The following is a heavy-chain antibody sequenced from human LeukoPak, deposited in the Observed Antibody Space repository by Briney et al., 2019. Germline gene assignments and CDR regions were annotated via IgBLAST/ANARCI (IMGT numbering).Heavy chain of an antibody. J-gene: IGHJ6*02. D-gene: IGHD6-13*01. CDR3: ARHHSSSWYNPYYYYGMDV. Sequence: SETLSLTCTVSGGSISSYYWSWIRQPPGKGLEWIGYIYYSGSTNYNPSPKSRVTISVDTSKNQFSLKLSSVTAADTAVYYCARHHSSSWYNPYYYYGMDVWGQGTTVTVSS. CDR1: GGSISSYY. V-gene: IGHV4-59*08. CDR2: IYYSGST.